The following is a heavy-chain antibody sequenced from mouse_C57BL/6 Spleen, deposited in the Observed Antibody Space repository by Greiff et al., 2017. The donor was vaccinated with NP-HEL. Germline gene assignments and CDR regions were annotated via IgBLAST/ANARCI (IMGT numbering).Heavy chain of an antibody. CDR1: GFTFSDYG. CDR2: ISSGSSTI. V-gene: IGHV5-17*01. Sequence: EVQVVESGGGLVKPGGSLKLSCAASGFTFSDYGMHWVRQAPEKGLEWVAYISSGSSTIYYADTVKGRFTISRDNAKNTLFLQMTSLRSEDTAMYYCATSFSYGSSYPFAYWGQGTLVTVSA. D-gene: IGHD1-1*01. CDR3: ATSFSYGSSYPFAY. J-gene: IGHJ3*01.